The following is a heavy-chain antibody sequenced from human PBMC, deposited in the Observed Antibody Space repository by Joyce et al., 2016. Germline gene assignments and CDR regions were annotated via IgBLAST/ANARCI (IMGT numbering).Heavy chain of an antibody. CDR3: ARSTKYNWNNYFDS. J-gene: IGHJ5*01. V-gene: IGHV5-51*01. D-gene: IGHD1-20*01. CDR2: IFPDDSDT. Sequence: EVQLVQSGAEVKKPGESLKISCKASGYNFSRYWIGWVRQMPGKGLEWMGFIFPDDSDTRYSPSFQGQVTFSADKSTSTAFLQWSSLKASDTALYYCARSTKYNWNNYFDSWGQGTLVTVSS. CDR1: GYNFSRYW.